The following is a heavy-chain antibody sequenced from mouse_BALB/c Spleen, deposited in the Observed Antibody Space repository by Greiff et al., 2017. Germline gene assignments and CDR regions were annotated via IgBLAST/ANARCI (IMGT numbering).Heavy chain of an antibody. CDR2: INPYNDGT. D-gene: IGHD2-3*01. J-gene: IGHJ1*01. CDR1: GYTFTSYV. Sequence: EVQLQQSGPELVKPGASVKMSCKASGYTFTSYVMHWVKQKPGQGLEWIGYINPYNDGTKYNEKFKGKATLTSDKSSSTAYMELSSLTSEDSAVYYCARSTMMWYFDVWGAGTTVTVSS. V-gene: IGHV1-14*01. CDR3: ARSTMMWYFDV.